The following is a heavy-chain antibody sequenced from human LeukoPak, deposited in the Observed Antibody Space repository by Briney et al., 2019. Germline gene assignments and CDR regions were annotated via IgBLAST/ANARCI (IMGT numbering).Heavy chain of an antibody. J-gene: IGHJ4*02. V-gene: IGHV3-9*01. Sequence: ESGGSLRLSCAVSGFTFDDYAMHWVRLVPGKGLEWVSGISWNSDTIGYGDSVKGRFTISRDNAKNSLYLQMNSLRPEDTALYYCATNGGGDSGYGNFDYWGQGTLVTVS. CDR3: ATNGGGDSGYGNFDY. CDR2: ISWNSDTI. CDR1: GFTFDDYA. D-gene: IGHD5-12*01.